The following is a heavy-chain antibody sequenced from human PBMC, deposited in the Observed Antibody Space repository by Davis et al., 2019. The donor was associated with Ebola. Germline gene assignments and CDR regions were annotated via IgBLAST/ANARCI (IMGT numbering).Heavy chain of an antibody. V-gene: IGHV5-51*01. CDR3: ACMENFDY. D-gene: IGHD2/OR15-2a*01. Sequence: KVSCKASGGTFSSYAISWVRQMPGKGLEWMGIIYPADSDTRYSQTLQGQVTISVDKSINTAYLQWSSLKASDTAMYYCACMENFDYWGQGTLVTVSS. J-gene: IGHJ4*02. CDR1: GGTFSSYA. CDR2: IYPADSDT.